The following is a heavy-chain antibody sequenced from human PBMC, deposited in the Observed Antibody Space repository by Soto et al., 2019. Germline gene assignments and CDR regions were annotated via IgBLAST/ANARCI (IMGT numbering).Heavy chain of an antibody. Sequence: SVKVSCKASGYTFTYRYLHWVRQAPGQALEWMGWITPFNGNTKYSQKFQGRVTITRDTSASTAYMELSSLRSEDTAVYYCARDPTAGYCSGGGTYEFGMDDWGQRTTVTVSS. CDR3: ARDPTAGYCSGGGTYEFGMDD. D-gene: IGHD2-15*01. J-gene: IGHJ6*02. CDR1: GYTFTYRY. V-gene: IGHV1-45*02. CDR2: ITPFNGNT.